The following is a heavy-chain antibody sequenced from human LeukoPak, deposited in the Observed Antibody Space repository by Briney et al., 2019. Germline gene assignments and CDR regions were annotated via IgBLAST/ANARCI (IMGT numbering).Heavy chain of an antibody. CDR1: GDSISSYY. CDR3: ASGGGYYYYGMDV. CDR2: VHYSGST. D-gene: IGHD2-15*01. V-gene: IGHV4-59*01. J-gene: IGHJ6*02. Sequence: SETLSLTCTVSGDSISSYYWSWIRQPPGKGLEWIGYVHYSGSTNYNPSLKSRVTISVDTSKNQFSLKLSSVTAADTAVYYCASGGGYYYYGMDVWGQGTTVTVSS.